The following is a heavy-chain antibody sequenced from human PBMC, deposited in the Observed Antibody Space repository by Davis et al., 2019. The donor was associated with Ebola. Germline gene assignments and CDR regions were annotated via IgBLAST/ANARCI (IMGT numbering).Heavy chain of an antibody. CDR2: IRYDGSNK. D-gene: IGHD3-3*01. CDR1: GFTFSSYG. CDR3: AKELVDVGLGFWPPYYYYMDV. V-gene: IGHV3-30*02. J-gene: IGHJ6*03. Sequence: GESLKISCAASGFTFSSYGMHWVRQAPGKGLEWVAFIRYDGSNKYYADSVKGRFTISRDNSKNTLYLQMNSLRAEDTAVYYCAKELVDVGLGFWPPYYYYMDVWGKGTTVTVSS.